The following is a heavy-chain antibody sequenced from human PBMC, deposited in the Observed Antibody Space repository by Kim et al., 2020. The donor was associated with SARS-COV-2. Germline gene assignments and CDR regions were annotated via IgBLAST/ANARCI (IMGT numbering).Heavy chain of an antibody. CDR2: IYYSGST. Sequence: SETLSLTCTVSGGSISSFYWSWIRQPPGNGLEWIGHIYYSGSTNYNPSLKSRVTISVDTSGNQFSLKLSSVTAADTAVYYCARAGFYYDSSGKYTPYNCFDPSGEGTLVTVSS. J-gene: IGHJ5*02. CDR3: ARAGFYYDSSGKYTPYNCFDP. V-gene: IGHV4-59*13. D-gene: IGHD3-22*01. CDR1: GGSISSFY.